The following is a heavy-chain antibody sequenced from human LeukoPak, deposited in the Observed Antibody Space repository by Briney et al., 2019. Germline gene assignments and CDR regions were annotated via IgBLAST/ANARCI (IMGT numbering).Heavy chain of an antibody. Sequence: ASVKVSCKASRGTFSSYAISWVRRAPGQGLEWMGGIIPIFGTANYAQKLQGRVTITTDESTSTAYMELSSLRSEDTAVYYCARDFHNYDILTGYYNRGYYFDYWGQGTLVTVSS. D-gene: IGHD3-9*01. CDR2: IIPIFGTA. J-gene: IGHJ4*02. CDR1: RGTFSSYA. CDR3: ARDFHNYDILTGYYNRGYYFDY. V-gene: IGHV1-69*05.